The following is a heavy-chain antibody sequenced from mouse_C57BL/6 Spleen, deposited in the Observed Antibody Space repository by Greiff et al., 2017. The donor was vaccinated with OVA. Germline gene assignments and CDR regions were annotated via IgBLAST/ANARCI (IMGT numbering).Heavy chain of an antibody. D-gene: IGHD1-1*01. V-gene: IGHV1-7*01. CDR3: ATSSTIYAMDY. Sequence: VQLQQSGADLAKPGASVKLSCKASGYTFTSYWMHWVKQRPGQGLEWIGYINPSSGYTKYNQKFKDKSTLTVDKSSSTAYMQLSSLTYEDSAVYYSATSSTIYAMDYWGQGTTLTVSS. CDR2: INPSSGYT. CDR1: GYTFTSYW. J-gene: IGHJ4*01.